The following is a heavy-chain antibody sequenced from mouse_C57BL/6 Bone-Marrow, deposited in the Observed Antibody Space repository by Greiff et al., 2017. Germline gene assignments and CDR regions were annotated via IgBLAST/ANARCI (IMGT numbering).Heavy chain of an antibody. CDR2: IWTGGGT. V-gene: IGHV2-9-1*01. CDR3: ARNGDYGSSYVWYFDV. Sequence: QVQLQQSGPGLVAPSQSLSITCTVSGFSLTSYAISWVRQPPGKGLEWLGVIWTGGGTNYNSALKSRLSISKDNSKSQVFLKMNSLQTDDTARYYCARNGDYGSSYVWYFDVWGTGTTVTVSS. D-gene: IGHD1-1*01. CDR1: GFSLTSYA. J-gene: IGHJ1*03.